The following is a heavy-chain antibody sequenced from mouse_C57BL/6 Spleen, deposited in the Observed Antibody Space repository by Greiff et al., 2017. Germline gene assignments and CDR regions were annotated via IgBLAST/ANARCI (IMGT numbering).Heavy chain of an antibody. V-gene: IGHV14-2*01. CDR3: ALYYVVFDD. CDR1: GFNIKDYN. J-gene: IGHJ2*01. D-gene: IGHD2-1*01. CDR2: IDPEDGET. Sequence: VQLQQSGAELVKPGASVKLSCTASGFNIKDYNMHWVKQRPEQGLEWIGRIDPEDGETKYAPKFQGKATITADTSSKTAYLQLRSLTSVDTAVFYCALYYVVFDDWGQGTTLTVSS.